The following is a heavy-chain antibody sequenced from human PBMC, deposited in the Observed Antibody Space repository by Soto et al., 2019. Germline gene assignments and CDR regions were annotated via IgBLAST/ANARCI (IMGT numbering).Heavy chain of an antibody. J-gene: IGHJ3*02. CDR1: GGSISSGSYY. CDR3: ARIKLERGAITAFDI. Sequence: QLQLQESGPGLVKPSETLSLTCAVSGGSISSGSYYWGWIRQPPGKGLGRIGSIYDSVTSYYTPSLTRRVTISVDPSKNQFPLKLRSVTAADTAVYYCARIKLERGAITAFDIWGQGTMVTVSS. V-gene: IGHV4-39*01. D-gene: IGHD2-2*01. CDR2: IYDSVTS.